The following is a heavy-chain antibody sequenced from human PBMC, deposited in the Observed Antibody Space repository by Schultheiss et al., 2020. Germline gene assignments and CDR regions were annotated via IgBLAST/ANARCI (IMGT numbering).Heavy chain of an antibody. CDR3: ARGDYYDSSGYYSFNWFDP. J-gene: IGHJ5*02. CDR2: IKSKTDGGTT. Sequence: GGSLRLSCAASGFTFSNAWMSWVRQAPGKGLEWVGRIKSKTDGGTTDYAAPVKGRFTISRDDSKNTLYLQMNSLKTEDTAVYYCARGDYYDSSGYYSFNWFDPWGQGTLVTVSS. CDR1: GFTFSNAW. D-gene: IGHD3-22*01. V-gene: IGHV3-15*01.